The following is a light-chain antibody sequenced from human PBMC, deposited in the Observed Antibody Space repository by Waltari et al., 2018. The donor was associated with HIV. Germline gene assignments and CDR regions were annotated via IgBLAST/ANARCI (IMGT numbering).Light chain of an antibody. CDR1: QRIRATY. CDR3: HQYDSSPQT. V-gene: IGKV3-20*01. Sequence: EIVLTQSPGTLSLSPGERATLSCRASQRIRATYFAWYQQKPGQAPRLLIYGASNRAIGTPYRFSGSGSETDFTLTISRLVPEDFAVYFCHQYDSSPQTFGQWTKLEIK. CDR2: GAS. J-gene: IGKJ2*01.